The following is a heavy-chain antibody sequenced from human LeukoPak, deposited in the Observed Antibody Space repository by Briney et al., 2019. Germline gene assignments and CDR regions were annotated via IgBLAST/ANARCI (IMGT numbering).Heavy chain of an antibody. Sequence: PGGSLRLSCAASGFTFSSYGMHWVRQAPGKGLEWVAFIRYDGSNKYYADSVKGRFTISRDNSKNTLYLQMNSLRAEDTAVYYCANGRSGSYYKDYWGQGTLVTVSS. CDR1: GFTFSSYG. V-gene: IGHV3-30*02. J-gene: IGHJ4*02. CDR3: ANGRSGSYYKDY. D-gene: IGHD3-10*01. CDR2: IRYDGSNK.